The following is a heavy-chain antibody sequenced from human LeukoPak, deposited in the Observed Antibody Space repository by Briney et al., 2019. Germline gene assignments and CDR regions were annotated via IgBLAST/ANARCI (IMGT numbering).Heavy chain of an antibody. Sequence: GSSLRLSCAASRFTFSSHNMHWVRQAPGKGLEWLAVVWYDGIKNVFADSVKGRFTLSRDNSNNTLFMQINSLRVEDTAVYYCAKDRSGTWSFDYWGQGTLVTVSS. J-gene: IGHJ4*02. CDR2: VWYDGIKN. D-gene: IGHD3-3*01. CDR1: RFTFSSHN. V-gene: IGHV3-33*06. CDR3: AKDRSGTWSFDY.